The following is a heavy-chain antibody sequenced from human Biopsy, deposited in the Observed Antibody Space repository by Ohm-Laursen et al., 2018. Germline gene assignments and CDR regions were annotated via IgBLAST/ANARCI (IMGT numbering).Heavy chain of an antibody. Sequence: SDTLSLTCTVSGGSITDDYWSWIRQSPGKGLEWIGFISKGGDTTYNPSLRGRVAISVDTSKNQFSLKLSSVTAADTAIFFCAGLYRLEDYWNDDPPDAFDVWGQGTRVTVSS. J-gene: IGHJ3*01. CDR3: AGLYRLEDYWNDDPPDAFDV. V-gene: IGHV4-59*07. CDR2: ISKGGDT. CDR1: GGSITDDY. D-gene: IGHD1-1*01.